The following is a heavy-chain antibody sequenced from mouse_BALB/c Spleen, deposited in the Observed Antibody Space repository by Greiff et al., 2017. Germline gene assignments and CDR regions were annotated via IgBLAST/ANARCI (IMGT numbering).Heavy chain of an antibody. V-gene: IGHV5-6*01. CDR1: GFTFSSYG. CDR3: ARPRSGY. Sequence: DVQLVESGGDLVKPGGSLKLSCAASGFTFSSYGMSWVRQTPDKRLEWVATISSGGSYTYYPDSVKGRFTISRDNAKNTLYLQMSSLKSEDTAMYYCARPRSGYWGQGTLVTVSA. CDR2: ISSGGSYT. J-gene: IGHJ3*01.